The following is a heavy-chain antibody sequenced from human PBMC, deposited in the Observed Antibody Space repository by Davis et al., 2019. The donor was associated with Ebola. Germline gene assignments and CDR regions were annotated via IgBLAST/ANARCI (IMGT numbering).Heavy chain of an antibody. CDR1: GFTFNTYW. J-gene: IGHJ6*02. Sequence: GESLKISCVASGFTFNTYWMSWVRQAPGKGLEWVATIKEDGSEKSYVDSVKGRFTISRDNTKNSLYLQMNSLRAEDAAVYYCARDAGTWETPKQLVRGQYYYYGMDVWGQGTTVTVSS. CDR3: ARDAGTWETPKQLVRGQYYYYGMDV. D-gene: IGHD6-13*01. CDR2: IKEDGSEK. V-gene: IGHV3-7*03.